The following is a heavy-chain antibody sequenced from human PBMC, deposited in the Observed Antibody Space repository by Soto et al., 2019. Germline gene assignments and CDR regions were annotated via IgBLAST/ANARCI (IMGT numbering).Heavy chain of an antibody. CDR2: INQGGSET. Sequence: PGGSLRLSCAASGFTFGIYWMSWVRQAPGKWLEWVSNINQGGSETYYVDSVEGRFAISRDNAQNSLYLQTNNLRGEDTAMYYCARSSSTGTVDYWGQGTLVTVSS. V-gene: IGHV3-7*03. J-gene: IGHJ4*02. CDR1: GFTFGIYW. CDR3: ARSSSTGTVDY. D-gene: IGHD1-1*01.